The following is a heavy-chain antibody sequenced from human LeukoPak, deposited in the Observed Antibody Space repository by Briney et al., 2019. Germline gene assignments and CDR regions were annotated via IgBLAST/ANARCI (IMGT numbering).Heavy chain of an antibody. J-gene: IGHJ6*02. Sequence: ASVKVSCKASGYTFTSYGTSWVRQAPGQGLEWMGWISAYNGNTNYAQKLQGRVTMTTDTSTSTAYMELRSLRSDDTAVYYCARSREPWIQRKMDVWGQGTTVTVSS. CDR3: ARSREPWIQRKMDV. D-gene: IGHD5-18*01. CDR1: GYTFTSYG. V-gene: IGHV1-18*01. CDR2: ISAYNGNT.